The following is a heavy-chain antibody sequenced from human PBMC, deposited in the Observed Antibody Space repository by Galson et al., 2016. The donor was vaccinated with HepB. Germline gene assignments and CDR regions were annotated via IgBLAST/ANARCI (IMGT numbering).Heavy chain of an antibody. Sequence: LSFAASGLTFSNYAMTWVRQAPGKGLEWVSSISGDTTTTYYADSVKGRFTISRDNSKNTFYLQMNSLRAEDTASYYCAKGGGSTWYISPHFVDPWGQGTLVTVSS. CDR2: ISGDTTTT. J-gene: IGHJ5*02. D-gene: IGHD6-13*01. V-gene: IGHV3-23*01. CDR3: AKGGGSTWYISPHFVDP. CDR1: GLTFSNYA.